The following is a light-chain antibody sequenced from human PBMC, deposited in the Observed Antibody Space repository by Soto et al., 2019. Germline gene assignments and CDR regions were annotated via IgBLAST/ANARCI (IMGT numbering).Light chain of an antibody. CDR3: QQYYVTPLT. CDR1: QSVLYGSDNKNY. V-gene: IGKV4-1*01. Sequence: DIVMTQSPDSLAVSVGERATIDCKSVQSVLYGSDNKNYLAWYQQKPGQPPKLLIYWASTRESGVPDRFSGSGSGTDFTLTITSLQAGDVAVYYCQQYYVTPLTFGGGTKVDIK. CDR2: WAS. J-gene: IGKJ4*01.